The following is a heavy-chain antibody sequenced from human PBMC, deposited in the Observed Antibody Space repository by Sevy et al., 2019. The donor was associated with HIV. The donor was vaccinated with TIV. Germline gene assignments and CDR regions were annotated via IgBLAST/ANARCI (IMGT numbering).Heavy chain of an antibody. CDR1: GFTFSSYG. CDR2: IRYDGSNK. D-gene: IGHD4-4*01. CDR3: AKVPAGVTTLYYYYYMDV. V-gene: IGHV3-30*02. J-gene: IGHJ6*03. Sequence: GGSLRLSCAASGFTFSSYGMHWVRQAPGKGLEWVAFIRYDGSNKYYADSVKGRFTISRDNSKNTLYLQMNSLRAEDTAVYYCAKVPAGVTTLYYYYYMDVWGKGTTVTVSS.